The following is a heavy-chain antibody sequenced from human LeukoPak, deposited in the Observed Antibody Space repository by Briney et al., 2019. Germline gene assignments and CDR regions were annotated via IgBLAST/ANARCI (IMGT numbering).Heavy chain of an antibody. J-gene: IGHJ4*02. CDR1: GHIFTGYY. CDR3: SRGLINGHDFDY. Sequence: GASVKVSCKASGHIFTGYYMHWVRQVPGQGLEWMGWINPNSGGTNYAQKFQGWVTMTRDTSISTAYKDLNRLTSDDTAVYYCSRGLINGHDFDYWGQGTLVTVSS. V-gene: IGHV1-2*04. CDR2: INPNSGGT. D-gene: IGHD2-8*01.